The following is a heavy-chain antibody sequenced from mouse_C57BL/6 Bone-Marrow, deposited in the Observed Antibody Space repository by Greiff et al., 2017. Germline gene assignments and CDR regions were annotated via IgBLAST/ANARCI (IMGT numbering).Heavy chain of an antibody. V-gene: IGHV1-47*01. D-gene: IGHD5-1*01. Sequence: QVQLQQSGAELVKPGASVKMSCKASGYTFTTYPIEWMKQNPGKSLEWIGNFHPYNDDTKYNEKFKGKATLTVEKSSNTVYLELSRLTSDGSAVXFCARRSTFFYYFDYWGQNATLTVSS. CDR3: ARRSTFFYYFDY. CDR2: FHPYNDDT. J-gene: IGHJ2*01. CDR1: GYTFTTYP.